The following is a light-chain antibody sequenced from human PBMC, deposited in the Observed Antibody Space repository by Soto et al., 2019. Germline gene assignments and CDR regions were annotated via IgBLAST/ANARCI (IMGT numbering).Light chain of an antibody. CDR3: QQYASSPWT. V-gene: IGKV3-20*01. Sequence: EIGLTQSPGTLSLSPGERATLSFRASQSVSSSYLAWYQQKPGQAPRLLIYGASSRATGIPDRFSGSGSGTDFTLTISRLEPEDFAVYYCQQYASSPWTFGQGTKVDIK. CDR2: GAS. J-gene: IGKJ1*01. CDR1: QSVSSSY.